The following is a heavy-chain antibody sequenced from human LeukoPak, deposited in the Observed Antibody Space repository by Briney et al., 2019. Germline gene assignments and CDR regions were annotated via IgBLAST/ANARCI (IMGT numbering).Heavy chain of an antibody. V-gene: IGHV3-21*01. CDR1: GFTFSSYS. Sequence: GGSLRLSCAASGFTFSSYSMNWVRQAPGKGLEWVSSISTSSSYIYYADSVKGRFAISRDNAKNSLFLQMNSLRAEDTAVYYCARDPSPPYYYDSSGYYLDCRGQGTLVTVSS. CDR2: ISTSSSYI. CDR3: ARDPSPPYYYDSSGYYLDC. D-gene: IGHD3-22*01. J-gene: IGHJ4*02.